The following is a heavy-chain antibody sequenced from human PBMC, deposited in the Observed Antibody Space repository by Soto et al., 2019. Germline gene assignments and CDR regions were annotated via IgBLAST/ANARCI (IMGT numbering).Heavy chain of an antibody. CDR3: ARKRYYDSSGQNYYGMDV. V-gene: IGHV1-69*02. Sequence: QVPLVQSGAEVKKPGSSVKVSCKASGGTFSSYTISWVRQAPGQGLEWMGRIIPILGIANYAQKFQGRVTITADKXTXTXXMELSSLRSEDTAVYYCARKRYYDSSGQNYYGMDVWGQGTTVTVSS. D-gene: IGHD3-22*01. CDR2: IIPILGIA. CDR1: GGTFSSYT. J-gene: IGHJ6*02.